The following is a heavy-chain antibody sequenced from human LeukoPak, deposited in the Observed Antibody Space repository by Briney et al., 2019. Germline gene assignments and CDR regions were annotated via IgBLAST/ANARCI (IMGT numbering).Heavy chain of an antibody. CDR2: IIPILGIA. CDR3: ARDRIGSSSGNY. D-gene: IGHD6-6*01. Sequence: VASVKVSCKASGGTFSSYAISWVRQAPRQGLEWMGRIIPILGIANYAQKFQGRVTITADKSASTAYMELSSLRSEDTAVYYCARDRIGSSSGNYWGQGTLVTVSS. CDR1: GGTFSSYA. J-gene: IGHJ4*02. V-gene: IGHV1-69*04.